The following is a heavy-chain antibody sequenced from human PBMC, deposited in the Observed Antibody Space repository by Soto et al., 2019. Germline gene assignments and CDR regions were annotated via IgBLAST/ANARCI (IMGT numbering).Heavy chain of an antibody. CDR2: IKSKTDGGTT. CDR1: GFTFSNAW. J-gene: IGHJ6*02. CDR3: TTSYSGIKRSYYGMDV. D-gene: IGHD1-26*01. V-gene: IGHV3-15*07. Sequence: GGSLRLSCAASGFTFSNAWMNWVRQAPGKGLEWVGRIKSKTDGGTTDYAAPVKGRFTVSRDDSKNTLYLQMNSLKTEDTAVYYCTTSYSGIKRSYYGMDVWGQRTTVTVSS.